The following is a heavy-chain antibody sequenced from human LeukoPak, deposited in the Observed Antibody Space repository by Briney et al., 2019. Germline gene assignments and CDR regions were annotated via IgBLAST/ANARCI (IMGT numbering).Heavy chain of an antibody. CDR3: ARSGLRFLEWPFDY. V-gene: IGHV3-21*01. Sequence: GGSLRLSCAASGFTFSSYSMNWVRQAPGKGLEWVSSISSSSSYIYYADSVKGRFTISRDNAKNPLYLQMNSLRAEDTAVYYCARSGLRFLEWPFDYWGQGTLVTVSS. D-gene: IGHD3-3*01. J-gene: IGHJ4*02. CDR1: GFTFSSYS. CDR2: ISSSSSYI.